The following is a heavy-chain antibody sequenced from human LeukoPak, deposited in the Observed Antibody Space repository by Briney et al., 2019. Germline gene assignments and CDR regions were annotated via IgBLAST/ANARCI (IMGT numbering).Heavy chain of an antibody. D-gene: IGHD3-22*01. Sequence: GRSLRLSCAASGFTFSSYAMSWVRQAPGKGLEWVSAISGSGGSTYYADSVKGRFTISRDNSKNTLYLQMNSLRAEDTAVYYCAKVGYDSSGYYYYYYGMDVWGQGTTVTVSS. CDR1: GFTFSSYA. CDR2: ISGSGGST. CDR3: AKVGYDSSGYYYYYYGMDV. J-gene: IGHJ6*02. V-gene: IGHV3-23*01.